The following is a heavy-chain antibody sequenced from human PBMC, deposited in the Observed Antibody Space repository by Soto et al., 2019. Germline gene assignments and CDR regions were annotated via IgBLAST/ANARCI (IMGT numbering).Heavy chain of an antibody. J-gene: IGHJ4*02. CDR3: ARYDGSSGWYSGGWAY. D-gene: IGHD6-19*01. CDR2: ISSSSSTI. Sequence: GGSLRLSCAASGFTFSSYSMNWVRQAPGKGLEWVSYISSSSSTIYYADSVKGRFTISRDNAKNSLYLQMNSLRAEDTAVYYCARYDGSSGWYSGGWAYWGQGTLVTVSS. V-gene: IGHV3-48*01. CDR1: GFTFSSYS.